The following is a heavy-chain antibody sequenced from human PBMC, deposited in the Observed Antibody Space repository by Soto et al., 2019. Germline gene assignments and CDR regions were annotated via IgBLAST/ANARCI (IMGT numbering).Heavy chain of an antibody. CDR1: GGSINNYY. Sequence: SETLFLTCTVSGGSINNYYWSWIRQPPGKGLEWIGYIYDSGSTNYNPSLKSRVTMSVDTSKNQFSLNLSSVTAADTAVYYCAREHGFSYGLNYFDPWGQGTLVTVSS. D-gene: IGHD5-18*01. J-gene: IGHJ5*02. CDR2: IYDSGST. CDR3: AREHGFSYGLNYFDP. V-gene: IGHV4-59*01.